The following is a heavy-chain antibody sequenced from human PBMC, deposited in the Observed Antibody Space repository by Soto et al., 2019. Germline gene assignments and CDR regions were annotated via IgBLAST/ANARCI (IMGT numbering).Heavy chain of an antibody. CDR3: ARVIAAAGRGSLYYYYYGMDV. CDR1: GGSFSGYY. D-gene: IGHD6-13*01. V-gene: IGHV4-34*01. CDR2: INHSGST. Sequence: PSETLSLTCAVYGGSFSGYYWSWIRQPPGKGLEWIGEINHSGSTNYNPSLKSRVTILVDTSKNQFSLKLSSVTAADTAVYYCARVIAAAGRGSLYYYYYGMDVWGQGTTVTVSS. J-gene: IGHJ6*02.